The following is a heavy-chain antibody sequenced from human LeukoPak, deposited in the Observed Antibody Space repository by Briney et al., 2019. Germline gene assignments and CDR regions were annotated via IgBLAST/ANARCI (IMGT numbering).Heavy chain of an antibody. Sequence: GGSLRLSCAASGFTFSTYVMSWVRQAPGKGLEWVSAISGSGDSTYYADSVKGRFTISRDNSKNTLYLQMNSLRAEDTAVYYCARDNNGDYWGQGTLVTVSS. D-gene: IGHD2-8*01. J-gene: IGHJ4*02. CDR1: GFTFSTYV. CDR3: ARDNNGDY. V-gene: IGHV3-23*01. CDR2: ISGSGDST.